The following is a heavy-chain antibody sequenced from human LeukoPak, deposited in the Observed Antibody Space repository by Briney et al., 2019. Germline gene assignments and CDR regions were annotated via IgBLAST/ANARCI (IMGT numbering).Heavy chain of an antibody. Sequence: SETLSLTCSVSCGPNSSIRYFWRSIRQPPGKGLEWIRRRCYSGSTNYSPSLKCRVTISVDTSKNQFSLKLSSVTAAATAVYYCAGGMVPRHGDQEKIYYYYYDMDVWGQGTTVTVSS. CDR2: RCYSGST. D-gene: IGHD4-17*01. CDR3: AGGMVPRHGDQEKIYYYYYDMDV. V-gene: IGHV4-39*07. CDR1: CGPNSSIRYF. J-gene: IGHJ6*02.